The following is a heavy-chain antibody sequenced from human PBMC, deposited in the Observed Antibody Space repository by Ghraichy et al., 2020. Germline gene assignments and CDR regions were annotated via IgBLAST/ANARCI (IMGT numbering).Heavy chain of an antibody. CDR1: GFTFSSYS. Sequence: LSLTCAASGFTFSSYSMNWVRQAPGKGLEWVSYISSSSTIYYADSVKGRFTISRDNAKNSLYLQMNSLRDEDTAVYYCARDGRYYYGSGSHYNYYYGLDVWGQGTTVTVSS. CDR2: ISSSSTI. CDR3: ARDGRYYYGSGSHYNYYYGLDV. J-gene: IGHJ6*02. V-gene: IGHV3-48*02. D-gene: IGHD3-10*01.